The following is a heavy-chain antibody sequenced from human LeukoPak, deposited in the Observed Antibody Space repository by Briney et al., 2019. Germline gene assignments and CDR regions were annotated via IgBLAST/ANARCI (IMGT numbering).Heavy chain of an antibody. CDR1: GGSISSGDYY. V-gene: IGHV4-30-4*01. CDR2: IYYSGST. CDR3: ARIVVVVAAIDY. D-gene: IGHD2-15*01. Sequence: SQTLSLTCTVSGGSISSGDYYWSWIRQPPGKGLEWIGYIYYSGSTYYNPSLKSRVTISVDTSKNQFSLKLSPVTAADTAVYYCARIVVVVAAIDYWGQGTLVTVSS. J-gene: IGHJ4*02.